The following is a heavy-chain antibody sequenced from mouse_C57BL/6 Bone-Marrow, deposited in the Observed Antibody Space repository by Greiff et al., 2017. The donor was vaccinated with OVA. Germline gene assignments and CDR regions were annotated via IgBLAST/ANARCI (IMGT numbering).Heavy chain of an antibody. CDR2: IDPEDGET. D-gene: IGHD2-5*01. V-gene: IGHV14-2*01. J-gene: IGHJ3*01. CDR1: GFNIKDYY. CDR3: AREDSNYWFAY. Sequence: VQLQQSGAELVKPGASVKLSCTASGFNIKDYYMHWVKQRTEQGLEWIGRIDPEDGETTYAPKFQGKATITADTSANTAYMQLSSLTSEDTAVYYGAREDSNYWFAYWGQGTLVTVSA.